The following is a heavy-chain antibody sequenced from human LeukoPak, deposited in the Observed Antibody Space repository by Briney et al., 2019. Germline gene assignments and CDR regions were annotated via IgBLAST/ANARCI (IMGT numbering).Heavy chain of an antibody. D-gene: IGHD3-22*01. CDR3: AIYYDSSGRLFDY. Sequence: GASVKVSCKASGGTFSSYAISWVRQAPGQGLEWMGGIIPIFGTANYAQKFQGRVTITADESTGTAYMELSSLRSEDTAVYYCAIYYDSSGRLFDYWGQGTLVTVSS. V-gene: IGHV1-69*13. CDR1: GGTFSSYA. J-gene: IGHJ4*02. CDR2: IIPIFGTA.